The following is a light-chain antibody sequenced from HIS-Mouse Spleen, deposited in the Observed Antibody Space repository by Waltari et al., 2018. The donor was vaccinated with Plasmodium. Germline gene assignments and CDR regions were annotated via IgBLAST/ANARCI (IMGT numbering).Light chain of an antibody. Sequence: SYELTLPLSVSVALGQTARIPCSGDTLGDKHPCWYQQKPGQSPVLVIYQDSKRPSGIPERFSGSNSGNTATLTISGTQAMDEADYYCQAWDSSTVVFGGGTKLTVL. J-gene: IGLJ2*01. CDR3: QAWDSSTVV. CDR2: QDS. CDR1: TLGDKH. V-gene: IGLV3-1*01.